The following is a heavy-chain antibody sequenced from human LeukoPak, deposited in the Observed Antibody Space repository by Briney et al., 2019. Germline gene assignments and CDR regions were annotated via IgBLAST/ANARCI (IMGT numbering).Heavy chain of an antibody. CDR1: GGTFSSYA. J-gene: IGHJ4*02. Sequence: GASVKVSCKASGGTFSSYAISWVRQAPGQGLEWMGGIIPIFGTANYAQKFQGRVTITRDTSASTAYMELSSLRSEDTAVYYCARARDLYSREYFDYWGQGTLVTVSS. CDR2: IIPIFGTA. V-gene: IGHV1-69*05. CDR3: ARARDLYSREYFDY. D-gene: IGHD1-14*01.